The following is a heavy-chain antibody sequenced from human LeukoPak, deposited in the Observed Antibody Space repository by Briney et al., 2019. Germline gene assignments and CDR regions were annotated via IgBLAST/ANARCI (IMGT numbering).Heavy chain of an antibody. J-gene: IGHJ3*02. V-gene: IGHV4-59*08. CDR1: GGSISSYY. CDR2: IYYSGST. Sequence: SETLSLTCTVSGGSISSYYWSWIRQPPGKGLEWIGYIYYSGSTNYNPSLKSRVTISVDTSKNQFSLKLSSVTAADTAVYYCASQFYAIVGATGAFDIWGQGTMVTVSS. D-gene: IGHD1-26*01. CDR3: ASQFYAIVGATGAFDI.